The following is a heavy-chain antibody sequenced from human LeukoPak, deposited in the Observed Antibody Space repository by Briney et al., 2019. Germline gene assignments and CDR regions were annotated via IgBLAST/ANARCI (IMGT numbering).Heavy chain of an antibody. J-gene: IGHJ6*02. D-gene: IGHD1-7*01. CDR3: AKDIGDNWNWDYYYYGMDV. CDR1: GFTFSSYG. Sequence: GRSLRLSCAASGFTFSSYGMHWVRQAPGKGLGWVAVISYDGSNKYYADSVKGRVTISRDNSKNTLYLQMNSLRAEDTAVYYCAKDIGDNWNWDYYYYGMDVWGQGTTVTVSS. CDR2: ISYDGSNK. V-gene: IGHV3-30*18.